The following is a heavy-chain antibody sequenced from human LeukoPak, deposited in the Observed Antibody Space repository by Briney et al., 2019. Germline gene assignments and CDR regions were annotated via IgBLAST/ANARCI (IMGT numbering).Heavy chain of an antibody. CDR3: ARVSAAGVVWFNP. CDR2: INPNSGGT. D-gene: IGHD6-13*01. Sequence: GASVKVSCKASGYTFTGYYMHWVRQAPGQGLEWMGWINPNSGGTSYAQRFQGRVTMTRDTSISTAYMELSRLRSDDTAVYYCARVSAAGVVWFNPWGQGTLVTVSS. V-gene: IGHV1-2*02. J-gene: IGHJ5*02. CDR1: GYTFTGYY.